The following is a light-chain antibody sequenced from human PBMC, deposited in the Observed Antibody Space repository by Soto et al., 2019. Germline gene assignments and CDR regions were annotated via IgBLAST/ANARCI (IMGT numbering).Light chain of an antibody. CDR2: SAF. CDR1: QNIGCF. V-gene: IGKV1-39*01. Sequence: DIQMTQSPSCLSASIGDRVTINCLASQNIGCFLNWYQQKPGEAPRLLVYSAFRIQSGVPSRFNASGSATDFTLSISSLQPEDFSTYYCQQDSTTPITFGLGTRLEIK. CDR3: QQDSTTPIT. J-gene: IGKJ5*01.